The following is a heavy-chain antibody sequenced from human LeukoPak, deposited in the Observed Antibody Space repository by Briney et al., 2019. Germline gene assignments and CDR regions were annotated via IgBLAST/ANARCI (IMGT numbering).Heavy chain of an antibody. V-gene: IGHV1-69*01. CDR3: ASLNTYYYGSSGYYWNY. Sequence: SVKVSCKASGGTFSSYAISWVRQAPGQGLEWMGGIIPIFGTANYALKFQGRVTITADESTSTAYMELSSLRSEDTAVYYCASLNTYYYGSSGYYWNYWGQGTLVTVSS. CDR2: IIPIFGTA. D-gene: IGHD3-22*01. CDR1: GGTFSSYA. J-gene: IGHJ4*02.